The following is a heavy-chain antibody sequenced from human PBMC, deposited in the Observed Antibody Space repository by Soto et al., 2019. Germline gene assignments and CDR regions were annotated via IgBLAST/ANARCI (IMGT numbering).Heavy chain of an antibody. D-gene: IGHD1-26*01. V-gene: IGHV3-30*03. CDR1: GFTFSSYV. J-gene: IGHJ4*02. CDR2: ISYDGSNK. CDR3: APTSRLDGGSYYVFDY. Sequence: GGSLRLSCGASGFTFSSYVMNWVRQAPGKGLEWVAVISYDGSNKYYADSVKGRFTISRDNSKNTLYLQMNSLRAEDTAVYYCAPTSRLDGGSYYVFDYWGQGTLVTVSS.